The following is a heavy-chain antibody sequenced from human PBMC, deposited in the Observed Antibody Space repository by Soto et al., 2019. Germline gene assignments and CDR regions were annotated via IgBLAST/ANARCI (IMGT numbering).Heavy chain of an antibody. Sequence: QVQLVESGGGVVQPGRSLRLSCAASGFTFSNYGMHWVRQAPGKGLEWVAVILNDGSNRYHADSVKDRFTISRDNSKNTLSLQMNSLRAEDTAVYYCARDDEYSGNGTDVWGQGTTVTVS. D-gene: IGHD3-10*01. CDR3: ARDDEYSGNGTDV. J-gene: IGHJ6*02. V-gene: IGHV3-33*01. CDR2: ILNDGSNR. CDR1: GFTFSNYG.